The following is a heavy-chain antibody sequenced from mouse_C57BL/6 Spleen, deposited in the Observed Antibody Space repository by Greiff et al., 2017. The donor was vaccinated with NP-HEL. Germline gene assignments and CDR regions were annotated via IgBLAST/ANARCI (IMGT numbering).Heavy chain of an antibody. Sequence: QVQLQQPGAELVRPGSSVKLSCKASGYTFTSYWMHWVKQRPIQGLEWIGNIDPSDSETHYNQKFKDKATLTVDKSSRTAYMQISNLTSEDSAVYYCARSDYYYGSSADYYAMDYWGQGTSVTVSS. V-gene: IGHV1-52*01. CDR3: ARSDYYYGSSADYYAMDY. J-gene: IGHJ4*01. D-gene: IGHD1-1*01. CDR1: GYTFTSYW. CDR2: IDPSDSET.